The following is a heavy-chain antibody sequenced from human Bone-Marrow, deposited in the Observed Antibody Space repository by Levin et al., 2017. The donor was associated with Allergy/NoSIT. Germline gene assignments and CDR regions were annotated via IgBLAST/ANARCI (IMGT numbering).Heavy chain of an antibody. CDR1: GFTFSSYA. Sequence: ETLSLTCAASGFTFSSYAMSWVRQAPGKGLEWVSAISGSGGSTYYADSVKGRFTISRDNSKNTLYLQMNSLRAEDTAVYYCAVAGGCSSTSCYRFYYYYGMDVWGQGTTVTVSS. J-gene: IGHJ6*02. CDR2: ISGSGGST. V-gene: IGHV3-23*01. CDR3: AVAGGCSSTSCYRFYYYYGMDV. D-gene: IGHD2-2*01.